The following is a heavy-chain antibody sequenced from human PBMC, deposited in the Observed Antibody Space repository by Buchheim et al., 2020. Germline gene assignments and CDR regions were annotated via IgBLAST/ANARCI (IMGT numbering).Heavy chain of an antibody. CDR2: ISYDGSNK. CDR1: QFSFSSHA. Sequence: QVQLVESGGDVVQPGRSLRLSCAASQFSFSSHAMHWVRQAPGKGLEWVAVISYDGSNKYYADSVKGRFTISRDNSKNTLYLQMNSLRAEDTAVYYCAKGLSSSWYHYWGQGTL. D-gene: IGHD6-13*01. CDR3: AKGLSSSWYHY. J-gene: IGHJ4*02. V-gene: IGHV3-30*04.